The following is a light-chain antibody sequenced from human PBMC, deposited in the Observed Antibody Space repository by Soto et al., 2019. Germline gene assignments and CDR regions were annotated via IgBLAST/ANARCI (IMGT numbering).Light chain of an antibody. CDR3: QSYDSSNHVV. V-gene: IGLV6-57*04. Sequence: NFMLTQPHSVSESPGKTLAISCTRSSGSIASNYVQWYQQRPGSAPTTVIYEDNQSPSGVPDRFSGSIDSSSNSASLTISGLKTEDEADYYCQSYDSSNHVVFGGGTKLTVL. CDR1: SGSIASNY. CDR2: EDN. J-gene: IGLJ2*01.